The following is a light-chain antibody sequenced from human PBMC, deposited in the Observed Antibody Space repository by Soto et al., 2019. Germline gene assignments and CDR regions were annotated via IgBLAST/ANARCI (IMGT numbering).Light chain of an antibody. Sequence: QPLLTQPPSVSGAPGQRVTISCTGSSSNIGAGYDVHWYQQLPGTAPKLLIYGNTNRPSGVPDRFSGSKSGTSASLAITGLQAEDEADYYCQSYDSSLIGVVFGGGTKVTVL. J-gene: IGLJ2*01. CDR2: GNT. V-gene: IGLV1-40*01. CDR3: QSYDSSLIGVV. CDR1: SSNIGAGYD.